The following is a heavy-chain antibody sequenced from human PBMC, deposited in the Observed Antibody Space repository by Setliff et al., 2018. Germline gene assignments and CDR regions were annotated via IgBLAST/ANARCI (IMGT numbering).Heavy chain of an antibody. V-gene: IGHV5-51*01. Sequence: GESLKISCKDSGYIFTNYWIGWVRQMPGRGLEWMGIIYPGDSDARYSPSFRGQVTISVDKSISTAYLQWRSLKASDIAMYYCARVGYNSFFDYWGQGTLVTVSS. CDR3: ARVGYNSFFDY. CDR1: GYIFTNYW. D-gene: IGHD5-12*01. J-gene: IGHJ4*02. CDR2: IYPGDSDA.